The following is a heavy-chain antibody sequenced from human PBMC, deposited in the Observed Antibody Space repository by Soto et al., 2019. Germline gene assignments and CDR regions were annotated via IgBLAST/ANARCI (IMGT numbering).Heavy chain of an antibody. CDR3: ARDVRDSSSWYGYFDY. CDR2: ISSDGSNK. D-gene: IGHD6-13*01. J-gene: IGHJ4*02. CDR1: GFTFSSYA. Sequence: QVQLVESGGGVVQPGRSLRLSCAASGFTFSSYAMHWVRQAPGKGLEWVAGISSDGSNKYYADSVQGRFTIPRDNSKNTLYLQMNSLRAEDTAVYYCARDVRDSSSWYGYFDYWGQGTLVTVSS. V-gene: IGHV3-30-3*01.